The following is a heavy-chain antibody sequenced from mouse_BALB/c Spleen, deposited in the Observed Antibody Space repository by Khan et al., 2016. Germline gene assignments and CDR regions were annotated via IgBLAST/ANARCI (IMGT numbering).Heavy chain of an antibody. CDR3: AREGVRRGCAY. Sequence: EVELVESGGGLVKPARSLTLSCAASGFTFSDYYMYWVRKIPAKRLEWVVTISDGGSCTYYPASVKGRFTISRANAKNNLYLQMSSLTSEDTAMDYGAREGVRRGCAYWGQGTRVTVSA. D-gene: IGHD2-14*01. V-gene: IGHV5-4*02. CDR1: GFTFSDYY. J-gene: IGHJ3*01. CDR2: ISDGGSCT.